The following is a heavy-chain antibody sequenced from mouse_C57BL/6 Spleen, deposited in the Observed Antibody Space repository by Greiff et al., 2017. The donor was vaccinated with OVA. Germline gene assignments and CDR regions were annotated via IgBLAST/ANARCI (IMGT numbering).Heavy chain of an antibody. CDR2: IHPNSGST. CDR1: GYTFTSYW. Sequence: LQQPGAELVKPGASVKLSCKASGYTFTSYWMHWVKQRPGQGLEWIGMIHPNSGSTNYNEKFKSKATLTVDKSSSTAYMQLSSLTSEDSAVYYCARSEYYGSSWFAYWGQGTLVTVSA. J-gene: IGHJ3*01. CDR3: ARSEYYGSSWFAY. V-gene: IGHV1-64*01. D-gene: IGHD1-1*01.